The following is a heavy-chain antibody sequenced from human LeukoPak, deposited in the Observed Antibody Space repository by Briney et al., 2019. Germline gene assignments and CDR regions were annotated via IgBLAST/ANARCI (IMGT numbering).Heavy chain of an antibody. CDR1: GGSFSGYY. D-gene: IGHD1-26*01. CDR3: ARRGGSYYYNWFDP. V-gene: IGHV4-34*01. CDR2: INHSGST. Sequence: NASETLSLTCAVYGGSFSGYYWSWIRQPPGKGLERIGEINHSGSTNYNPSLKSRVTISVDTSKNQFSLKLSSVTAADTAVYYCARRGGSYYYNWFDPWGQGTLVTVSS. J-gene: IGHJ5*02.